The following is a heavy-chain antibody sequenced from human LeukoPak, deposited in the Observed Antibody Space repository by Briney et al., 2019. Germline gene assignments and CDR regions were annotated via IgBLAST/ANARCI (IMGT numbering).Heavy chain of an antibody. J-gene: IGHJ4*02. CDR2: IRSKAYGGTT. Sequence: GGSLRLSCAASGFTFSSYSMNWVRQAPGKGLEWLGFIRSKAYGGTTEYAASVKGRFTISRDDSKTIAYLQMNSLKTEDTAVYYCTRDLHGDYEIVDYWGQGTLVTVSS. CDR3: TRDLHGDYEIVDY. D-gene: IGHD4-17*01. CDR1: GFTFSSYS. V-gene: IGHV3-49*04.